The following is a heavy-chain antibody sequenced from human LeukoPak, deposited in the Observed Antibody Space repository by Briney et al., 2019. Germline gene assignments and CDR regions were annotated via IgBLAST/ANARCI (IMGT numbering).Heavy chain of an antibody. D-gene: IGHD1-14*01. CDR2: ISSSGLYI. CDR3: AREFEPAYFDD. CDR1: GFTFSGYT. V-gene: IGHV3-21*01. J-gene: IGHJ4*02. Sequence: PGGSLRLSCTVSGFTFSGYTMHWVRQAPGKGLEWVSSISSSGLYIYFADSLKGRFTISRDNAKNSLYLQVNSLRAEDTAVYYCAREFEPAYFDDWGQGTLVTVSS.